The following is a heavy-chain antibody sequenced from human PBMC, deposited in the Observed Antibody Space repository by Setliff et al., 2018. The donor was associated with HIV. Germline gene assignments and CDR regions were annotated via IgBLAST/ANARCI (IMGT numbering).Heavy chain of an antibody. V-gene: IGHV3-21*01. Sequence: GGSLRLSCAASGFTFSSYSMNWVRQAPGKGLEWVSSISSTGTYIYYADSVKGRFTISRDNSKNTLYLHMNNLRGDDTAVYYCAKGCGGAGFCYYADYWGQGTVVTVSS. D-gene: IGHD2-21*01. CDR2: ISSTGTYI. CDR3: AKGCGGAGFCYYADY. CDR1: GFTFSSYS. J-gene: IGHJ4*02.